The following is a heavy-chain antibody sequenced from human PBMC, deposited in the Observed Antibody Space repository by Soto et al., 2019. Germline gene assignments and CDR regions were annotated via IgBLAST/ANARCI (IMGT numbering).Heavy chain of an antibody. CDR3: ARERYSSGFDY. D-gene: IGHD6-19*01. Sequence: GASVKVSCKASGYTFTSYDINWVRQATGQGLEWMGWMDPNSGNTVYAQKFQGRVTMTRNTSISTAYMELSSLRSEDTAVYYCARERYSSGFDYWGQGNMVTVSS. J-gene: IGHJ4*02. CDR2: MDPNSGNT. CDR1: GYTFTSYD. V-gene: IGHV1-8*01.